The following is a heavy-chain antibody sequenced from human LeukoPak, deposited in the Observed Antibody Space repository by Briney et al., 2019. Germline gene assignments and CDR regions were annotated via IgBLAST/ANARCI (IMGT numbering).Heavy chain of an antibody. CDR2: IYPGDSDT. J-gene: IGHJ5*02. V-gene: IGHV5-51*01. Sequence: GESLKISCKGSGYSSTSYWIGWVRQMPGKGLEWMGIIYPGDSDTRYSPSFQGQVTISVDKSISTAYLQWSSLKTSDTAIYYCATVGTTGTRWFDPWGQGTLVTVSS. D-gene: IGHD1-1*01. CDR1: GYSSTSYW. CDR3: ATVGTTGTRWFDP.